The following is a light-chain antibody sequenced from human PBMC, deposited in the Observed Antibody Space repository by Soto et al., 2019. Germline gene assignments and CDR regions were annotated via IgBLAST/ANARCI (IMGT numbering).Light chain of an antibody. J-gene: IGLJ2*01. CDR3: SSYTSSSTRVV. CDR2: EVS. V-gene: IGLV2-14*01. Sequence: QSVLTQPASVSGSPGQSITISCTGASSDVGGYNYVSWYKQYPGKAPKLMIYEVSNRPSGVSNRFSGSKSGNTASLTISGLQAEDEADYYCSSYTSSSTRVVFGGGTKLTVL. CDR1: SSDVGGYNY.